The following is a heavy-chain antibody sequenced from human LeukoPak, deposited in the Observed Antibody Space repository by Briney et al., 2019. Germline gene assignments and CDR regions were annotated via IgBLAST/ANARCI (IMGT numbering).Heavy chain of an antibody. V-gene: IGHV3-7*03. D-gene: IGHD2-15*01. Sequence: GGSLRLSCEAPGFTFSRHWMYWVRQAPGKGLEWVANIKQDGSAKPYVDSVKGRFTISRDNAKNSLFLQMNSLRAEDTAVYYCARDNGWSADFWGQGTLVTVSS. J-gene: IGHJ4*02. CDR3: ARDNGWSADF. CDR1: GFTFSRHW. CDR2: IKQDGSAK.